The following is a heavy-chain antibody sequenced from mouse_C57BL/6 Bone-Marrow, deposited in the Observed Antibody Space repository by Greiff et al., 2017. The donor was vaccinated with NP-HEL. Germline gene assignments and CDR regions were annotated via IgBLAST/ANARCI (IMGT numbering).Heavy chain of an antibody. CDR1: GFSFNTYA. CDR2: IRSKSNNYAT. Sequence: EVKLVESGGGLVQPKGSLKLSCAASGFSFNTYAMNWVRQAPGKGLEWVARIRSKSNNYATYYADSVKDRFTISRDDSESMLYLQMNNLKTEDTAMYYCVRGYGRCFAYWGQGTLVTVSA. CDR3: VRGYGRCFAY. D-gene: IGHD1-1*02. J-gene: IGHJ3*01. V-gene: IGHV10-1*01.